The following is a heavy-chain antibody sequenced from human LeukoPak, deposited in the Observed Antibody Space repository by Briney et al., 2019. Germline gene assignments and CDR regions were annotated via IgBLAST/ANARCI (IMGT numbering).Heavy chain of an antibody. CDR2: INPNSGDT. CDR1: GYTFTDYY. CDR3: ARGDYYGSPKVVAA. J-gene: IGHJ5*02. Sequence: ASVKVSCKASGYTFTDYYINWVRQAPGQGLEWMGWINPNSGDTNYAQKFQDRVTMTRDTSISTAYIELNLLRSDDRAVYYCARGDYYGSPKVVAAWGQGTLVTVSS. D-gene: IGHD3-10*01. V-gene: IGHV1-2*02.